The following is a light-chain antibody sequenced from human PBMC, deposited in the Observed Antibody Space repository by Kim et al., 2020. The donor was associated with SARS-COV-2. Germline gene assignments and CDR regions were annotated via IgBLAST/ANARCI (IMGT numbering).Light chain of an antibody. J-gene: IGKJ2*03. CDR1: ETVGTD. CDR3: QHYHSWPYS. Sequence: SVSPGERATLSCTASETVGTDLAWYQQKPGQAPRLLIHDASTRATGVPARFSGSGSGTALTLTINGLQSEDFGVYFCQHYHSWPYSFGQGTKLEI. CDR2: DAS. V-gene: IGKV3-15*01.